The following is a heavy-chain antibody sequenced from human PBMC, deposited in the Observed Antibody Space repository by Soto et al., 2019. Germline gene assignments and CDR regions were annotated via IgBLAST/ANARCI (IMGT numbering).Heavy chain of an antibody. V-gene: IGHV1-18*01. CDR1: GYTLTANV. CDR2: ISPNNGKT. CDR3: ARVQGSSSGWYKRGYFDL. Sequence: QVQLVQSGAEVKKPGASVKVSCKASGYTLTANVISGVQQPPEQGLKGRGGISPNNGKTTYAQKLQGRVTMTTDTSTSTAYMELRSLRSDDTALYYCARVQGSSSGWYKRGYFDLWGRGTLVTVSS. D-gene: IGHD6-19*01. J-gene: IGHJ2*01.